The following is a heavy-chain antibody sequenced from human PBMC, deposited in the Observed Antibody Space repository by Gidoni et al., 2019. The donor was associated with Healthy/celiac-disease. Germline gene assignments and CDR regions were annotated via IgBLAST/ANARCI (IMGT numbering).Heavy chain of an antibody. CDR2: INHSGST. V-gene: IGHV4-34*01. Sequence: QVQLQQWGAGLLKPSETLSLTCAVYAGSFSGYYWRWIRQPPGKGLEWIGEINHSGSTNYNPSLKSRVTISVDTSKNQFSLKLSSVTAADTAVYYCARGGYRYYYYGMDVWGQGTTVTVSS. CDR3: ARGGYRYYYYGMDV. CDR1: AGSFSGYY. D-gene: IGHD5-18*01. J-gene: IGHJ6*02.